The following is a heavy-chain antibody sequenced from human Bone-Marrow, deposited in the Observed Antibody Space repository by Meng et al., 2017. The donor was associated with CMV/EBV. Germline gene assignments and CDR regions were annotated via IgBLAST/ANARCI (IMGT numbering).Heavy chain of an antibody. Sequence: GGSLRLSCAASGITVSTNYMSWVRQAPGKELEWVSVIYSGGSTYYADSVKGRFTISRDNSKNTLYLQMNSLRAEDTALYYCAREGALAGKGGGFDPWGQGTLVTVSS. D-gene: IGHD6-19*01. CDR3: AREGALAGKGGGFDP. CDR2: IYSGGST. CDR1: GITVSTNY. V-gene: IGHV3-53*01. J-gene: IGHJ5*02.